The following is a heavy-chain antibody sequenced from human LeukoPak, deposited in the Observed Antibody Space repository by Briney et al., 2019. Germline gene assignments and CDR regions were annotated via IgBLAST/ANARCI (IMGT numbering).Heavy chain of an antibody. CDR1: GYTFTSSE. CDR2: INPNSGGT. CDR3: ARATSRLEWLLNWFDP. J-gene: IGHJ5*02. Sequence: ASVRVSCKASGYTFTSSEIHWVRQAPGQGLEWMGWINPNSGGTNYAQKFQGRVTMTRDTSISTAYMELSRLRSDDTAAYYCARATSRLEWLLNWFDPWGQGTLVTVSS. V-gene: IGHV1-2*02. D-gene: IGHD3-3*01.